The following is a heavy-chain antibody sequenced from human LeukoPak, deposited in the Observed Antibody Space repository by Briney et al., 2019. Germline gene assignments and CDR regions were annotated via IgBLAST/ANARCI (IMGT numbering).Heavy chain of an antibody. Sequence: KAGGSLRLSCAGSGFTFSDYYIDWVRQAPGKGLEWVGRIKPKTDGETTEYAAPVKDRFSISRDDSKSMMYLQMNSLKTEDTAVYYCITPLPYSAQGGQGTLVTVSS. J-gene: IGHJ4*02. CDR3: ITPLPYSAQ. CDR1: GFTFSDYY. CDR2: IKPKTDGETT. V-gene: IGHV3-15*07. D-gene: IGHD2-21*01.